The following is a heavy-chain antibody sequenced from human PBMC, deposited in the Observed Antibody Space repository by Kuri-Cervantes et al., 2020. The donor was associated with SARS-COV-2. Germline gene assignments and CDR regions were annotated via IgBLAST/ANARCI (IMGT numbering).Heavy chain of an antibody. J-gene: IGHJ6*02. D-gene: IGHD2-15*01. CDR3: ARLSGGTVTAYYYYYYGMDV. CDR2: ISAYNGNT. Sequence: ASVKVSCKASGYTFTSYGISWVRQAPGQGLEWMGWISAYNGNTNYAQKLQGRVTMTTDTSTSTAYMELRSLRSDDTAVYYCARLSGGTVTAYYYYYYGMDVWGQGTTVTGAS. V-gene: IGHV1-18*01. CDR1: GYTFTSYG.